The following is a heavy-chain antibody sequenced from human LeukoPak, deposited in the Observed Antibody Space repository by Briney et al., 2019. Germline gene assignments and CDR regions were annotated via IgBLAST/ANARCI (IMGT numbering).Heavy chain of an antibody. Sequence: PPETLSLTCTVSGGSISGYYWSWIRQPAGKGLEWIGQIYSSGTTYYNPSLRSRVTMSVDTSKNQFSLKLSSVTAADTAVYYCVRGGSKAAATFDFWGQGTLVTVSS. CDR1: GGSISGYY. CDR3: VRGGSKAAATFDF. CDR2: IYSSGTT. D-gene: IGHD2-15*01. J-gene: IGHJ4*02. V-gene: IGHV4-4*07.